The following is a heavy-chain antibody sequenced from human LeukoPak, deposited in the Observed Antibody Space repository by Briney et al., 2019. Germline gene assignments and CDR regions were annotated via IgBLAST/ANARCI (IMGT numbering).Heavy chain of an antibody. CDR1: VCTFSNSW. J-gene: IGHJ4*02. CDR2: FKSKNDGGTT. V-gene: IGHV3-15*01. Sequence: PGVSQRLSCAASVCTFSNSWVSWVRRAPGKGLEWVGCFKSKNDGGTTDYAAPVKGRFTISRNDSKNTLYLQMNSLKPEDTAVYYCNTDIGYSSSWYYFDHWGQGTLVTVSS. D-gene: IGHD6-13*01. CDR3: NTDIGYSSSWYYFDH.